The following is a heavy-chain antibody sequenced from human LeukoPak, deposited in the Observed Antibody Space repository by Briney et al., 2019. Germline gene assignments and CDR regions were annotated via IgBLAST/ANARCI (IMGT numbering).Heavy chain of an antibody. Sequence: GGSLRLSCAASGFTFSSYSMNWVRQAPGKGLEWVSSISSSSSYIYYADSVKGRFTISRDNAKNSLYLQMNSLRAEDTAVYYCAKDPRRAVAAPFDYWGQGTLVTVSS. V-gene: IGHV3-21*04. CDR3: AKDPRRAVAAPFDY. J-gene: IGHJ4*02. CDR1: GFTFSSYS. CDR2: ISSSSSYI. D-gene: IGHD6-19*01.